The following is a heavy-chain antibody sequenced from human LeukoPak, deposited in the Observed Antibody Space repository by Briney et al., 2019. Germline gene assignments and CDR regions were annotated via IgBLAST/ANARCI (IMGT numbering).Heavy chain of an antibody. J-gene: IGHJ4*02. Sequence: GGSLRLSCAASGFTFRSYGMSWVRQAPGKGLEWVSYSSSSGSTIYYADSVKGRFAISRDNAKNSLYLQMNSLRAEDTAVYYCARRRDFIDYWGQGTLVTVSS. CDR3: ARRRDFIDY. CDR1: GFTFRSYG. V-gene: IGHV3-48*03. D-gene: IGHD3/OR15-3a*01. CDR2: SSSSGSTI.